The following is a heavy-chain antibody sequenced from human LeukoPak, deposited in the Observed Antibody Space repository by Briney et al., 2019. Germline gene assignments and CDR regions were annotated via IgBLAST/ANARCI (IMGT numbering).Heavy chain of an antibody. CDR1: GGSISSYY. J-gene: IGHJ4*02. CDR3: ARFHTFGYFDFWSGFYYFDY. Sequence: PSETLSLTCTVSGGSISSYYWSWIRQPPGKGLEWIRYIYYSGSTNYNPSLKSRVTISVDTSKNQFSLKLSSVTAADTAVYYCARFHTFGYFDFWSGFYYFDYWGQGTLVTVSS. D-gene: IGHD3-3*01. CDR2: IYYSGST. V-gene: IGHV4-59*01.